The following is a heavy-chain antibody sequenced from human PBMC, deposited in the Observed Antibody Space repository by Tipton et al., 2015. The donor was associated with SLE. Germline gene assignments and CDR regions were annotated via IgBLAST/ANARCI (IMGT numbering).Heavy chain of an antibody. V-gene: IGHV3-33*01. CDR1: GFTFSDYV. CDR3: ARDAGSGPIYFDD. D-gene: IGHD2-15*01. Sequence: SLRLSCAASGFTFSDYVMHWVRQAPGKGLEWVGLIWFDGSDTFYGDSVRGRFTISRDNAKKSLYLQMNSLRVEDTAVYYCARDAGSGPIYFDDWGQGTLVTVSS. CDR2: IWFDGSDT. J-gene: IGHJ4*02.